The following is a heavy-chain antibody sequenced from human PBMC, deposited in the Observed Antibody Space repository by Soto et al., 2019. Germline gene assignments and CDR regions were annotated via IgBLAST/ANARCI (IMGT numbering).Heavy chain of an antibody. V-gene: IGHV1-3*01. Sequence: QVPLVQSGAEVKKPGASVKVSCKASGYMFTKSAMHWVRQAPGQRLEWMGWISGDSGNTKYSPKLQDRVTITRDTSASTAYRELSSLRSEDTALDYCARDGVAAGNINFDYWGQGILVTVSS. CDR2: ISGDSGNT. CDR1: GYMFTKSA. D-gene: IGHD6-19*01. J-gene: IGHJ4*01. CDR3: ARDGVAAGNINFDY.